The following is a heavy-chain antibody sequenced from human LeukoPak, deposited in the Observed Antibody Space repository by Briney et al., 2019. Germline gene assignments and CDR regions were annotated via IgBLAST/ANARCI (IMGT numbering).Heavy chain of an antibody. CDR2: MWYDGSRE. J-gene: IGHJ4*02. V-gene: IGHV3-33*01. Sequence: GGSLRLSCAASGFIFSTHGMHWVRQAPGKGLEWVACMWYDGSREDYADSVKGRFTISRDMSKNTLNLQMNSLRVEDTAMFYCARDLSFGSLDFRGQGTLVTVSS. CDR3: ARDLSFGSLDF. D-gene: IGHD1-26*01. CDR1: GFIFSTHG.